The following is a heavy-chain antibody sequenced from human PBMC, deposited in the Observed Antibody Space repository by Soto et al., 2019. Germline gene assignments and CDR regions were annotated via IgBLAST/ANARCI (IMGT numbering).Heavy chain of an antibody. J-gene: IGHJ4*02. CDR3: ARVLDSSGWYGGLYFDY. V-gene: IGHV3-53*01. D-gene: IGHD6-19*01. CDR2: IYSGGAT. CDR1: GFSVSSSH. Sequence: PGGSLRLSCAASGFSVSSSHMIWVRQAPGKGLEWVSVIYSGGATYHADSVKGRFTISRDNSKNTLYLQMDSLRAEDTAMYYCARVLDSSGWYGGLYFDYWGQGTLVTVSS.